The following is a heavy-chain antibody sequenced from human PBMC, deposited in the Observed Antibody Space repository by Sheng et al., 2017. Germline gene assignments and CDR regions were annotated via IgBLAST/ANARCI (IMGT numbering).Heavy chain of an antibody. Sequence: QVQVVESGGGVVQPGGSLRLSCAASGFTFSSYGMHWVRQAPGKGLEWVAFIHYDGGNKYYADSVKGRFTISRDNSKNTLYLQLNSLRREDTAMYYCAKDPSYSKYGYYMDVWGKGTTVTVSS. D-gene: IGHD4-4*01. V-gene: IGHV3-30*02. J-gene: IGHJ6*03. CDR2: IHYDGGNK. CDR3: AKDPSYSKYGYYMDV. CDR1: GFTFSSYG.